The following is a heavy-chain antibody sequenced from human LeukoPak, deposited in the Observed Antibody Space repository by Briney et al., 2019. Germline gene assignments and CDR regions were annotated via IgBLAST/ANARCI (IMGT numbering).Heavy chain of an antibody. CDR2: IIPILGIA. J-gene: IGHJ4*02. Sequence: GASVKVSCKASGYIFTSYAMGWVRQAPGQGLEWMGRIIPILGIANYAQKFQGRVTITADKSTSTAYMELSSLRSEDTAVYYCEGVGAKPHVNYWGQGTLVTVSS. V-gene: IGHV1-69*04. D-gene: IGHD1-26*01. CDR1: GYIFTSYA. CDR3: EGVGAKPHVNY.